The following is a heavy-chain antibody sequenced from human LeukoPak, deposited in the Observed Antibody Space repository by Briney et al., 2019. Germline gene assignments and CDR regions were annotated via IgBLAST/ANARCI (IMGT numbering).Heavy chain of an antibody. V-gene: IGHV3-21*01. CDR1: GFTFSSYS. J-gene: IGHJ4*02. D-gene: IGHD3-9*01. CDR2: ISSSSSYI. Sequence: PGGSLRLSCAASGFTFSSYSMNWVRQAPGKGLGWVSSISSSSSYIYYADSVKGRFTISRDNAKSSLYLQMNSLRAEDTAVYYCARDGMTYYDILTGDFDYWGQGTLVTVSS. CDR3: ARDGMTYYDILTGDFDY.